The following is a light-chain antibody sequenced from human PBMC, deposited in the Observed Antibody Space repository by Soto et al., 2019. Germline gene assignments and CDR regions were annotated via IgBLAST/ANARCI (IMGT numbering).Light chain of an antibody. V-gene: IGLV2-11*01. CDR1: SSDVSDYNY. Sequence: QSALTQPRSVSGSPGQSVTISCTGTSSDVSDYNYVSWYQKNPGKVPRMMIYDVTKRPSGVPDRFSGSKSGNTASLTISGLQAEDEADYYCCSYTITDTYVFGTGTKVTVL. CDR3: CSYTITDTYV. J-gene: IGLJ1*01. CDR2: DVT.